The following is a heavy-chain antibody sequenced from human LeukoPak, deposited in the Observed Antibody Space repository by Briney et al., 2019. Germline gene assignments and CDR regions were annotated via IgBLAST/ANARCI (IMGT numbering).Heavy chain of an antibody. CDR2: IRRGSNGYTT. CDR3: ARDGGDAIYSAFDI. D-gene: IGHD3-16*01. J-gene: IGHJ3*02. Sequence: GGSLRLSCAASGFTVSSNYMSWVRQAPGKGLEWVGRIRRGSNGYTTEYAASVKGRFIISRDDSKSSLYLTMNSLKTEDTAVYHCARDGGDAIYSAFDIWGQGTMVTVSS. CDR1: GFTVSSNY. V-gene: IGHV3-72*01.